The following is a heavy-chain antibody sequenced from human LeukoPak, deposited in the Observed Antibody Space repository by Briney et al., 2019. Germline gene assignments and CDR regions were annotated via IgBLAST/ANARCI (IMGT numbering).Heavy chain of an antibody. Sequence: ASVRVSCKASGYTISDYFMHWVRQAPGQGLEWMGWINPNTNGTNYAQKFQGRVTMTRDTSISTAYMELSRLRSDDTAVYYCARAQYYYDSSGAYWGQGTLVTVSS. J-gene: IGHJ4*02. CDR3: ARAQYYYDSSGAY. CDR2: INPNTNGT. D-gene: IGHD3-22*01. CDR1: GYTISDYF. V-gene: IGHV1-2*02.